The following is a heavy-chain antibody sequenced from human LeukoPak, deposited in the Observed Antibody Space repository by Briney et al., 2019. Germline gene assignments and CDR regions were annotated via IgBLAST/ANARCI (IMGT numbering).Heavy chain of an antibody. CDR2: ISYDGSNK. CDR3: AKGYCSSTSCYTKVGYYYGMDV. CDR1: GFTFSSYG. Sequence: PGGSLRLSCAASGFTFSSYGMHWVRQAPGKGLEWVAVISYDGSNKYYADSVKGRFTISRDNSKNTLYLQMNSLRAEDTAVYYCAKGYCSSTSCYTKVGYYYGMDVWGQGTTVTVSS. D-gene: IGHD2-2*02. V-gene: IGHV3-30*18. J-gene: IGHJ6*02.